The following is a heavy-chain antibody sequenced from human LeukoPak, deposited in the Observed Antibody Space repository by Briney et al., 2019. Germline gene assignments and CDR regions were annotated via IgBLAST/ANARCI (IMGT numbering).Heavy chain of an antibody. V-gene: IGHV1-69*01. CDR1: GGTFSSYA. CDR2: IIPIFGTA. J-gene: IGHJ4*02. D-gene: IGHD6-19*01. CDR3: ARLLNLAVAG. Sequence: GASVKVSCKASGGTFSSYAISWVRQAPGRGLEWMGGIIPIFGTANYAQKFQGRVTITADESTSTAYMELSSLRSEDTAVYYCARLLNLAVAGWGQGTLDTVSS.